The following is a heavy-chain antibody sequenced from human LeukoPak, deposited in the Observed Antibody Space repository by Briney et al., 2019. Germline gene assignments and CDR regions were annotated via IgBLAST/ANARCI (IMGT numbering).Heavy chain of an antibody. CDR1: GVSISSYY. D-gene: IGHD3-9*01. CDR2: IYYSGST. CDR3: ARVRVLRYFEFYMDV. Sequence: SETVSLTCTVSGVSISSYYWSWIRQPPGKGLEWIGYIYYSGSTNYNPSLKCRVTISVDTSKNQFSLKLSSVTAADTAVYYCARVRVLRYFEFYMDVWGKGTTVTVSS. J-gene: IGHJ6*03. V-gene: IGHV4-59*01.